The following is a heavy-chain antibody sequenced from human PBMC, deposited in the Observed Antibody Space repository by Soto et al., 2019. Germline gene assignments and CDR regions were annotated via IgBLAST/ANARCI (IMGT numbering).Heavy chain of an antibody. V-gene: IGHV3-23*01. CDR3: AKRAGGSSGPFVY. Sequence: GGSLSPSFQPFGFTLGSYALNWFGKAPGKGLEWVSGISVGGGNTYYADSVKGRFTISRDNSQNTLYLQMNSLRAEDTAVYFCAKRAGGSSGPFVYWGQGTLVTVSS. D-gene: IGHD6-19*01. CDR2: ISVGGGNT. CDR1: GFTLGSYA. J-gene: IGHJ4*02.